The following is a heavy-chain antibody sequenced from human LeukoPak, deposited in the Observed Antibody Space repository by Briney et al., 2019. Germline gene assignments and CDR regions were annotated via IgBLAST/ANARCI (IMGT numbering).Heavy chain of an antibody. J-gene: IGHJ4*02. CDR2: IIPIFGTA. Sequence: ASVKVSCKASGGTFSSYAISWVRRAPGQGLEWMGGIIPIFGTANYAQKFQGRVTITADESTSTAYMELSSLRSEDTAVYYCARGDSSGYFEDYWGQGTLVTVSS. D-gene: IGHD3-22*01. CDR1: GGTFSSYA. V-gene: IGHV1-69*13. CDR3: ARGDSSGYFEDY.